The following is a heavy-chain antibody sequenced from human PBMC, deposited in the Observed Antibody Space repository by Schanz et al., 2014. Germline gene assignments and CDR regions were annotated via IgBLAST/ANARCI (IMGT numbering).Heavy chain of an antibody. J-gene: IGHJ6*02. D-gene: IGHD3-16*01. CDR2: ISSSSSTI. CDR1: GFTFSIYS. CDR3: AKDRQNRVNRVGYYYGMDV. V-gene: IGHV3-48*04. Sequence: EVQLVESGGGLVQPGGSLRLSCAASGFTFSIYSMNWVRQAPGKGLEWVSYISSSSSTIYYADSVKGRFTISRDDAKNSLYLQMNSLRAEDTALYYCAKDRQNRVNRVGYYYGMDVWGQGTTVTVSS.